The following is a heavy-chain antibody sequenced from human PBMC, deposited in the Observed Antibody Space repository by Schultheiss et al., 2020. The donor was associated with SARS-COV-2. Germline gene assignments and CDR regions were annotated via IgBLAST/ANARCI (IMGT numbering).Heavy chain of an antibody. V-gene: IGHV7-4-1*02. Sequence: ASVKVSCKASGYTFTSYAMNWVRQAPGQGLEWMGRINTNTGNPTYAQGFTGRFVFSLDTSVSTAYLQISSLKAEDTAVYYCARNIVVVSSGGDYYYYYYMDVWGKGTTVTVSS. J-gene: IGHJ6*03. CDR1: GYTFTSYA. CDR2: INTNTGNP. D-gene: IGHD2-2*01. CDR3: ARNIVVVSSGGDYYYYYYMDV.